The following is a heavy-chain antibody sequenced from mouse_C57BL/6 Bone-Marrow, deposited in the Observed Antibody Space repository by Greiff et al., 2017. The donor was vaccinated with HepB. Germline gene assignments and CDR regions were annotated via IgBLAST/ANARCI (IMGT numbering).Heavy chain of an antibody. J-gene: IGHJ1*03. CDR2: INPNNGGT. V-gene: IGHV1-18*01. CDR3: ARALYYGNYWYFDV. CDR1: GYTFTDYN. D-gene: IGHD2-1*01. Sequence: DVKLQESGPELVKPGASVKISCKASGYTFTDYNMDWVKQSPGKSLEWIGDINPNNGGTIYNQKFKGKATLTVDKSSSTAYMELRSLTSEDTAVYYCARALYYGNYWYFDVWGTGTTVTVSS.